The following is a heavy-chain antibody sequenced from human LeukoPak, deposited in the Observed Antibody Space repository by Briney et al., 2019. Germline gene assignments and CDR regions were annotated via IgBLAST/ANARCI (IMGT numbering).Heavy chain of an antibody. V-gene: IGHV3-23*01. CDR2: ISGRGDNT. J-gene: IGHJ4*02. D-gene: IGHD6-13*01. CDR3: AKDHSSWFYDY. CDR1: GLTFSSYA. Sequence: GGSLTLSCAVAGLTFSSYAMIWVRQAPGKGLEWVSGISGRGDNTYYGDSVKGRFTFSRDNSKNTLYLQMNSLRVEDTAVYYCAKDHSSWFYDYWGQGTLVTVSS.